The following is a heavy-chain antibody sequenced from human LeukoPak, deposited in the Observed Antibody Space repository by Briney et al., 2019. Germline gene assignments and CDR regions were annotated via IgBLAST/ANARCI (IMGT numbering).Heavy chain of an antibody. CDR2: IDPSDSYT. D-gene: IGHD6-19*01. J-gene: IGHJ4*02. Sequence: GESLSISCKGSGYSFSSDWIAWVRQMPGKRLERIGRIDPSDSYTNYSPSFQGHVTMSADKSISTAYLQWSSLKASDTATYYCASSHSSGWYEGYWGQGTLVSVSS. CDR3: ASSHSSGWYEGY. V-gene: IGHV5-10-1*01. CDR1: GYSFSSDW.